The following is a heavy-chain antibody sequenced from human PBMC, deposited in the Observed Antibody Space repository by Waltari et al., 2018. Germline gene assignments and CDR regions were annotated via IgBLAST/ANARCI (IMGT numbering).Heavy chain of an antibody. Sequence: EVQLVESGGGLVQPGGSLRLSCAASGFTFSSYWMSWVRQAPGKGLGWVANIKQDGSEKYYVACVKGRVTISRDNAKNSLYLQMNSLGAEDTAVYYCARDLGGFYDFWGGWGQGTLVTVSS. J-gene: IGHJ4*02. CDR2: IKQDGSEK. CDR3: ARDLGGFYDFWGG. D-gene: IGHD3-3*01. CDR1: GFTFSSYW. V-gene: IGHV3-7*01.